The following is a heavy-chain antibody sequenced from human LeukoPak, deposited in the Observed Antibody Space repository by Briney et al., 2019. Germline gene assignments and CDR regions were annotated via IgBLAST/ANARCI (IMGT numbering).Heavy chain of an antibody. J-gene: IGHJ4*02. D-gene: IGHD6-19*01. V-gene: IGHV1-2*02. CDR2: INPNSGGT. Sequence: ASVKVSCKASGYTSTGYYMHWVRQAPGQGLEWMGWINPNSGGTNYAQKFQGRVTMTRDTSISTAYMELSRLRSDDTAVYYCARDYPYSSGWYGGFDYWGQGTLVTVSS. CDR1: GYTSTGYY. CDR3: ARDYPYSSGWYGGFDY.